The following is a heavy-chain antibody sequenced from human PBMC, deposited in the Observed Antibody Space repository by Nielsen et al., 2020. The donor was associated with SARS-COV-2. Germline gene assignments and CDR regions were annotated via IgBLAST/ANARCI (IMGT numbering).Heavy chain of an antibody. D-gene: IGHD2-2*01. V-gene: IGHV3-30*18. CDR1: GFTFSSYG. CDR2: ISYDGSNK. CDR3: AKDLTDCSSTSCYLTSYYYYGMDV. Sequence: GESLKISCAASGFTFSSYGMHWVRQAPGKGLEWVAVISYDGSNKYYADSVKGRFTISRDNSKNTLYLQMNSLRAEDTAVYYCAKDLTDCSSTSCYLTSYYYYGMDVWGQGTTVTVSS. J-gene: IGHJ6*02.